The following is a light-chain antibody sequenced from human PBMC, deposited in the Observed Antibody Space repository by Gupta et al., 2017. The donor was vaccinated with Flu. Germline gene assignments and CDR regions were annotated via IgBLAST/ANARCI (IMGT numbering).Light chain of an antibody. CDR1: SGSIASNY. J-gene: IGLJ2*01. CDR2: ENN. Sequence: NLLLTQPHAVSESPGRTVTISCTRTSGSIASNYVQWYQQRPGGPPTTVIYENNQRLSGVPDRFSGSVDSSSDSASLTXSXLKTEDXADYYCQSYDSSNHAVFGGGTKLTVL. V-gene: IGLV6-57*01. CDR3: QSYDSSNHAV.